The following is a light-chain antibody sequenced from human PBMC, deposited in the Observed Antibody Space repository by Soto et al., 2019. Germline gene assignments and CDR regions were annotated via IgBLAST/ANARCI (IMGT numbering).Light chain of an antibody. J-gene: IGLJ2*01. CDR3: SSYAASNNLGV. CDR1: SSDVGGYNY. V-gene: IGLV2-8*01. Sequence: QSALTQPPSASGSPGQSVTISCIGTSSDVGGYNYVSWYQQHPGKAPKLMIYEVSKRPSGVPDRFSVSKSGNTASLTVSGLQAEDEADYYCSSYAASNNLGVFGGGTKLTVL. CDR2: EVS.